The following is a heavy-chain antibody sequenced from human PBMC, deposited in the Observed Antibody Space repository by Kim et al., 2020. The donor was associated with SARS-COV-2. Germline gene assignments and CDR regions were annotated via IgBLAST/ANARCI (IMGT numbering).Heavy chain of an antibody. CDR2: K. D-gene: IGHD6-6*01. V-gene: IGHV3-7*01. Sequence: KHYVDSVKGRFTISRDNARDTLYLQMNDLRVEDTAVYCCARDPSSLDRSDYWGQGTLVAVSP. CDR3: ARDPSSLDRSDY. J-gene: IGHJ4*02.